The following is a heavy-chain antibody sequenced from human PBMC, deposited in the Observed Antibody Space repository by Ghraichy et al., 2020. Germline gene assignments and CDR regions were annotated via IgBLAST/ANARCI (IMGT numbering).Heavy chain of an antibody. CDR2: VYYSGSA. J-gene: IGHJ4*02. D-gene: IGHD6-6*01. Sequence: SQTLSLTCTVSGGSISSDDFYWGWIRQPPGKGLEWLGHVYYSGSAYYNLSLKSRLTISVLTSKRQFSLILTSVTAADTAVYYCARGYRTSSGVDYWGQGTVVTVSS. CDR1: GGSISSDDFY. CDR3: ARGYRTSSGVDY. V-gene: IGHV4-39*01.